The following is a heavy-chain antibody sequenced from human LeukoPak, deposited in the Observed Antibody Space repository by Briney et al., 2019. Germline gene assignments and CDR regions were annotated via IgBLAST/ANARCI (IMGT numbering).Heavy chain of an antibody. D-gene: IGHD1-26*01. J-gene: IGHJ4*02. CDR3: ARELATSSVFDY. V-gene: IGHV3-53*01. Sequence: GGSLRLSCAASGFIVSSNYMSWVRQAPGKGLEWVSIIYSGGSTYYADSVKGRFTISGDNSKNALYLQMNSLRAEDTAVYYCARELATSSVFDYWGQGALVTVSS. CDR2: IYSGGST. CDR1: GFIVSSNY.